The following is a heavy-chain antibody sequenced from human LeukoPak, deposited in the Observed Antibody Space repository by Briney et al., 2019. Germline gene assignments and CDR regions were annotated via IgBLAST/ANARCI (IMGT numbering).Heavy chain of an antibody. Sequence: PSETLSLTCTVSGGSISSSSYYWGWIRQPPGKGLEWIGSIYYSGSTYYNPSLKSRVTISVDTSKNQFSLKLSSVTAADTAVYYCARELRYFDWLFLHTAPWFDPWGQGTLVTVSS. CDR2: IYYSGST. J-gene: IGHJ5*02. CDR3: ARELRYFDWLFLHTAPWFDP. D-gene: IGHD3-9*01. CDR1: GGSISSSSYY. V-gene: IGHV4-39*02.